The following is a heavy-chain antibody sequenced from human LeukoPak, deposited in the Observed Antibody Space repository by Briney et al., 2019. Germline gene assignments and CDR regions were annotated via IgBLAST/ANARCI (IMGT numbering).Heavy chain of an antibody. D-gene: IGHD2-21*02. CDR1: GVSFDDYY. J-gene: IGHJ4*02. Sequence: SETLSLTCAVSGVSFDDYYWSWVRQTPGKGLEWIGEINHSGYTNDSPSLKSRVTLSIDTSRKQFSLNLRSVTVADTGTYYCTRMTAGHDYWGQGTLVTVSS. CDR3: TRMTAGHDY. CDR2: INHSGYT. V-gene: IGHV4-34*01.